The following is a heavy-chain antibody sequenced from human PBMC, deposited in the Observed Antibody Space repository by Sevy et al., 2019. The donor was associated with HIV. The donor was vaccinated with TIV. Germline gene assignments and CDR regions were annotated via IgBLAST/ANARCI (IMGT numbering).Heavy chain of an antibody. CDR1: GYTFNNYG. CDR3: ARGLYFDFGAY. Sequence: ASVKVSCKTSGYTFNNYGISWVREAPGQGVEWMGWISVYGETNYAQKVQDRLTVTTDTSTAKAYMELRSLRSDDTAVYYCARGLYFDFGAYWGQGTLVTVSS. V-gene: IGHV1-18*01. CDR2: ISVYGET. D-gene: IGHD3-10*01. J-gene: IGHJ4*02.